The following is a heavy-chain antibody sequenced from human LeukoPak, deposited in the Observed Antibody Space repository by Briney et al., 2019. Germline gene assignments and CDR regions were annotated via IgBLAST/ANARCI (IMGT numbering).Heavy chain of an antibody. D-gene: IGHD6-19*01. Sequence: PSETLSLTCTVSGGSVSSGSDYWSWIRQPPGKGLEWIGYIYYSGSTNYNPSLKSRVTISVDTSKNQFSLKLSSVTAADTAVYYCARGIAVAGRNFDYWGQGTLVTVSS. CDR1: GGSVSSGSDY. J-gene: IGHJ4*02. V-gene: IGHV4-61*01. CDR2: IYYSGST. CDR3: ARGIAVAGRNFDY.